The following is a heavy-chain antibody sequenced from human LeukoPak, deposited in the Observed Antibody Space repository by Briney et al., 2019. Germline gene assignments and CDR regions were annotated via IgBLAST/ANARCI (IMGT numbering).Heavy chain of an antibody. CDR3: ARRLGGYYALYYYYYMDV. V-gene: IGHV4-34*01. J-gene: IGHJ6*03. CDR2: INHGGST. D-gene: IGHD3-22*01. CDR1: GGSFSGYC. Sequence: PSETLSLTCAVYGGSFSGYCWSWIRQPPGKGLEWIGEINHGGSTNYNPSLKSRVTISVDTSKNQFSLKLSSVTAADTAVYYCARRLGGYYALYYYYYMDVWGKGTTVTVSS.